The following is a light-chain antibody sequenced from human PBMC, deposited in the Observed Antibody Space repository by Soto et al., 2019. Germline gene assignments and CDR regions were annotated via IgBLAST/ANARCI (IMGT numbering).Light chain of an antibody. CDR2: EVS. J-gene: IGLJ1*01. Sequence: QSPLTQPPSASGSFGQSVTISCTGTSSDFGGYNYISWYQQHPGKAPKLMIYEVSERPSGVPDRFSGSKSGNTASLTVSGLQADDEADYCCSSYSGTNYHYVFGTGTKVPVL. CDR1: SSDFGGYNY. CDR3: SSYSGTNYHYV. V-gene: IGLV2-8*01.